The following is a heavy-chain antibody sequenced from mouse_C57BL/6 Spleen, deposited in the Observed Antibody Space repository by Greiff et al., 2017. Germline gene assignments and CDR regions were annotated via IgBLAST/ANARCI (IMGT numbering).Heavy chain of an antibody. CDR2: INPSTGGT. D-gene: IGHD1-1*01. CDR3: ARAPNCGSRGAMDY. J-gene: IGHJ4*01. V-gene: IGHV1-42*01. Sequence: VQLQQSGPELVKPGASVKISCKASGYSFTGYYMNWVKQSPDKSLEWIGEINPSTGGTTYNQKFKAKATLTVDKSSSTAYMQLKSLTSEDSSVYYCARAPNCGSRGAMDYWGQGTSVTVSS. CDR1: GYSFTGYY.